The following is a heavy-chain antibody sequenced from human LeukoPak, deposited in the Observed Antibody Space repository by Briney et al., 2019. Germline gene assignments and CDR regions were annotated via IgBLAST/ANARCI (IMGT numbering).Heavy chain of an antibody. CDR3: ARRAYVNY. D-gene: IGHD3-16*01. CDR2: ISTRGGST. V-gene: IGHV3-48*03. CDR1: GFTFSNYD. J-gene: IGHJ4*02. Sequence: PGGSLRLSCAASGFTFSNYDMIWVRQAPGKGLEWVSYISTRGGSTNYADSVKGRFTISRDNAKNSLYLQMNSLRAEDTALYYCARRAYVNYWGQGTLVTVSS.